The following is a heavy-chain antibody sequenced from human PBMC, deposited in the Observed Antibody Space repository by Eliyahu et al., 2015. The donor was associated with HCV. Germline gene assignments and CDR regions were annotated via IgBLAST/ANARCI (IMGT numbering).Heavy chain of an antibody. CDR2: ISLRGGT. D-gene: IGHD6-19*01. V-gene: IGHV4-59*01. CDR3: ASGGGGIAVAGTGGWFDP. Sequence: QVQLQESGPGLVQPSETLSLTCTVSGGPITTYYWSWIRQPPGKGLEWIGYISLRGGTNLTPSLKSRVTISVDTSKNQFSLKLSSVTAADTAVYYCASGGGGIAVAGTGGWFDPWGQGTLVTVSS. CDR1: GGPITTYY. J-gene: IGHJ5*02.